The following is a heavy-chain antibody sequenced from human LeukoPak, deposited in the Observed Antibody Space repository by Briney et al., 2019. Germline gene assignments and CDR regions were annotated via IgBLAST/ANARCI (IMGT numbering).Heavy chain of an antibody. CDR2: ISGSGGST. CDR1: GFTFSSYA. V-gene: IGHV3-23*01. D-gene: IGHD6-13*01. CDR3: AVAAAGTAEVYYYYYYMDV. Sequence: GGSLRPSCAASGFTFSSYAMSWVRQAPGKGLEWVSAISGSGGSTYYADSVKGRFTISRDNSKNTLYLQMNSLRAEDTAVYYCAVAAAGTAEVYYYYYYMDVWGKGTTVTVSS. J-gene: IGHJ6*03.